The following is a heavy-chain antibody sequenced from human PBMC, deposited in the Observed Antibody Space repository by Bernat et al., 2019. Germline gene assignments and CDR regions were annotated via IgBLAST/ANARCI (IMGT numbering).Heavy chain of an antibody. J-gene: IGHJ4*02. CDR2: ISYDGSNK. CDR1: GFTFSSYG. Sequence: QVQLVESGGGVVQPGRSLRLSCAASGFTFSSYGMHWVRQALGKGLEGVAVISYDGSNKYYSDSVKGRFTISRDKSKNTLYLQMNSLRAEDTAVYYCAKAYDILTGYYLGLDYWGQGTLVTVSS. V-gene: IGHV3-30*18. CDR3: AKAYDILTGYYLGLDY. D-gene: IGHD3-9*01.